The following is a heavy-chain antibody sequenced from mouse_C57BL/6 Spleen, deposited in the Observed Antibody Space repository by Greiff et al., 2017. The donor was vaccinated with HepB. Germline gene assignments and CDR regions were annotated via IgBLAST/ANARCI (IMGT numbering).Heavy chain of an antibody. CDR3: ARDKGIYYGSSWFAY. V-gene: IGHV5-4*01. Sequence: EVHLVESGGGLVKPGGSLKLSCAASGFTFSSYAMSWVRQTPEKRLEWVATISDGGSYTYYPDNVKGRVTISRDNAKNNLYLQMSHLKSEDTAMYYCARDKGIYYGSSWFAYWGQGTLVTVSA. CDR1: GFTFSSYA. D-gene: IGHD1-1*01. CDR2: ISDGGSYT. J-gene: IGHJ3*01.